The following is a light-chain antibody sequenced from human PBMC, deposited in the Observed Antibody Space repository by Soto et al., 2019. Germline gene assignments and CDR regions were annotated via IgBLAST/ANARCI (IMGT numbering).Light chain of an antibody. J-gene: IGKJ5*01. V-gene: IGKV3-20*01. CDR2: GAS. CDR1: QSVSSSY. Sequence: EIVLTQSPGTLSLSPGERATLSCRASQSVSSSYLAWYQQKPGQAPRLLIYGASSRATGIPDRFSGSGSGTDFTLTISRLEPEDFAGYYCQQYGSSPRITFGQGTRLEIK. CDR3: QQYGSSPRIT.